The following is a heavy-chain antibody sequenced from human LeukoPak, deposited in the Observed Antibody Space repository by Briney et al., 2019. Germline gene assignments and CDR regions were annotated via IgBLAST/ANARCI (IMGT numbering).Heavy chain of an antibody. D-gene: IGHD5-18*01. CDR1: GGSISSNDHF. CDR3: ARRVDTVGGGYFDY. CDR2: IYYSASG. J-gene: IGHJ4*02. V-gene: IGHV4-39*01. Sequence: PSETLSLTCTVSGGSISSNDHFWGWVRQPPGKGLEWIGNIYYSASGHYNPSLKSRVTISVDLSKNQFSLKLSSVTAADTAVYYCARRVDTVGGGYFDYWGQGTLVTVSS.